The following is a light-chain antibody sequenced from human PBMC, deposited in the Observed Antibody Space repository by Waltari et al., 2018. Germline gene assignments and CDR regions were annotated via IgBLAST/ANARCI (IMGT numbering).Light chain of an antibody. Sequence: SYVLTQSPSMSLAPGETARITCGGNNIGSQTVHWYQQKPGPAPILVAYNDFDLPSGVPQRCSGSNTADTATLTITRVEAGDEADYYCQVWGRTSDHVVFGGGTKLTVL. CDR3: QVWGRTSDHVV. CDR2: NDF. V-gene: IGLV3-21*02. J-gene: IGLJ3*02. CDR1: NIGSQT.